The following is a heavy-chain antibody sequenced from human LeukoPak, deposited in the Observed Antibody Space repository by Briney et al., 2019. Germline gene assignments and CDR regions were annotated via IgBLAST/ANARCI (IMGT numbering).Heavy chain of an antibody. V-gene: IGHV3-21*01. CDR3: ARAPLWSKTIDH. J-gene: IGHJ4*02. CDR1: GFTFSSYS. CDR2: ISSSSSYI. Sequence: PGGSLRLSCAASGFTFSSYSMNWVRQAPGKGLEWVSSISSSSSYIYYADSVKGRFTISRDNAKNSLYLQMNSLRAEDTAVYYCARAPLWSKTIDHWGQGTLVTVSS. D-gene: IGHD5-18*01.